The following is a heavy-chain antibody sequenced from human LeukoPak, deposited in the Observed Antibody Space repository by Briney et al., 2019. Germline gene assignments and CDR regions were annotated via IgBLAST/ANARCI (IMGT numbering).Heavy chain of an antibody. V-gene: IGHV3-23*01. J-gene: IGHJ4*02. CDR1: GFTFNNLA. CDR3: TKDWSASY. CDR2: ISDSGGGT. Sequence: GGSLRLSCAASGFTFNNLAMTWVRQAPGKGLQWVSAISDSGGGTYYADSVKGRFTISRDNSKGMLYLQMNSLRAEDTAVYYCTKDWSASYWGQGTLVTVSS.